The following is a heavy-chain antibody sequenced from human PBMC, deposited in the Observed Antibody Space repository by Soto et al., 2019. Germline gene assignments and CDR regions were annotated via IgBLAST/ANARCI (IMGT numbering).Heavy chain of an antibody. D-gene: IGHD2-2*01. CDR1: GGTFSSYA. CDR2: IIPISGTA. Sequence: QVQLVQSGAEVKKPGSSVKVSCKASGGTFSSYAISWVRQAPGQGLEWMGGIIPISGTANYAQKFQDRVTINAYESTSTAYMELSSLRSEDTAVYYCARSQGSSTSLEIYYYYYYGMDVWGQGTTVTVSS. V-gene: IGHV1-69*01. CDR3: ARSQGSSTSLEIYYYYYYGMDV. J-gene: IGHJ6*02.